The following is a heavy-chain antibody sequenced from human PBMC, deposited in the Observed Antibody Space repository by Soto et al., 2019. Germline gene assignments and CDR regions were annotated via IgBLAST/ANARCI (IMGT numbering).Heavy chain of an antibody. V-gene: IGHV3-48*01. CDR3: ARFQGSFDP. J-gene: IGHJ5*02. Sequence: GGSLRLSCAASGFTFSDYSMNWVRQAPGKGLEWVSYISSSSSTIYSADSVKGRFTISRDNAKNSLYLQMNSLRAEDTAVYYCARFQGSFDPWGQGTLVTVSS. CDR2: ISSSSSTI. CDR1: GFTFSDYS.